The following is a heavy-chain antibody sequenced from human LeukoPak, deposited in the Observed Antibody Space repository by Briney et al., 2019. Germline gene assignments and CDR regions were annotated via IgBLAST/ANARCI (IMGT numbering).Heavy chain of an antibody. V-gene: IGHV4-34*01. CDR1: GGSFSAYY. Sequence: SETLSLTCAVYGGSFSAYYWSWIRQPPGKGLEWIGEINHSGSTNHNPSLKSRVTISVDTSKNEFSLKLSFVSAADTAVYYCASVEMATTNFNCWGQGALVTVSS. CDR3: ASVEMATTNFNC. CDR2: INHSGST. D-gene: IGHD5-24*01. J-gene: IGHJ4*02.